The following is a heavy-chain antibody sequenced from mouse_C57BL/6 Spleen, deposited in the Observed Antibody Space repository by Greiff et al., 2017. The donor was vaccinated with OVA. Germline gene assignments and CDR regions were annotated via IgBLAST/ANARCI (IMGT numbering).Heavy chain of an antibody. D-gene: IGHD1-1*01. CDR1: GYTFTSYW. Sequence: QVQLQQPGAELVMPGASVKLSCKASGYTFTSYWMHWVKQRPGQGLEWIGEIDPSDSYTNYNQKFKGKSTLTVDKSSSTAYMQLSSLTSEDSAVYYCARSPDYYGSSPHYFDDWGQGTTLTVSS. V-gene: IGHV1-69*01. J-gene: IGHJ2*01. CDR3: ARSPDYYGSSPHYFDD. CDR2: IDPSDSYT.